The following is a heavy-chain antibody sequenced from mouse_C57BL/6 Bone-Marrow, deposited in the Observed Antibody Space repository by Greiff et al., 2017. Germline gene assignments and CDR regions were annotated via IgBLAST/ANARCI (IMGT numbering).Heavy chain of an antibody. J-gene: IGHJ1*03. CDR3: ARPPLYDYDEDWYFDV. CDR1: GFTFSDYG. V-gene: IGHV5-17*01. D-gene: IGHD2-4*01. CDR2: ISSGSSTI. Sequence: EVQGVESGGGLVKPGGSLKLSCAASGFTFSDYGMHWVRQAPEKGLEWVAYISSGSSTIYYADTVKGRFTISRDNAKNTLFLQMTSLRSEDTAMYYCARPPLYDYDEDWYFDVWGTGTTVTVSS.